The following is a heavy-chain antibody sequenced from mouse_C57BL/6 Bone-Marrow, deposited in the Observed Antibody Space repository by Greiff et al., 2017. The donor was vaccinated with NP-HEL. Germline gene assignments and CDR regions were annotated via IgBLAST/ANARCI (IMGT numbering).Heavy chain of an antibody. V-gene: IGHV14-2*01. D-gene: IGHD1-1*01. CDR1: GFNIKDYY. Sequence: EVQRVESGAELVKPGASVKLSCTASGFNIKDYYMHWVKQRTEQGLEWIGRIDPEDGETKYAPKFQGKATITADTSSNTAYLQLSSLTSEDTAVYYCARESFQLRGYAMDYWGQGTSVTVSS. J-gene: IGHJ4*01. CDR3: ARESFQLRGYAMDY. CDR2: IDPEDGET.